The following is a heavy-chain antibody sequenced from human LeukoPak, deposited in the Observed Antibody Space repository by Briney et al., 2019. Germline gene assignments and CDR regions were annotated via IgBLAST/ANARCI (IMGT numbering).Heavy chain of an antibody. D-gene: IGHD3-22*01. CDR2: SSGSGSST. V-gene: IGHV3-23*01. CDR1: GFTFSSYA. J-gene: IGHJ6*02. Sequence: WGSLRLSCAASGFTFSSYAMSWVRKAPGQGQEWVSASSGSGSSTYYADSVKGRFTISRDNSKNTLYLQMNSLRAEDTAVYYCAKGLDYYDSSGLRSMDVWGQGTTVTVSS. CDR3: AKGLDYYDSSGLRSMDV.